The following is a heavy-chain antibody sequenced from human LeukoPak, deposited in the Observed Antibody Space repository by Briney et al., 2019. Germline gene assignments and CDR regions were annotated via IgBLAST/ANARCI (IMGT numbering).Heavy chain of an antibody. CDR3: AKDRSGGGDYYFGMDV. D-gene: IGHD6-19*01. J-gene: IGHJ6*02. CDR1: GFTFSSYG. CDR2: ISYDGSNK. V-gene: IGHV3-30*18. Sequence: GRSLRLSCAASGFTFSSYGMHWVRQAPGKGLEWVAVISYDGSNKYYADSVKGRFTISRDNSKNTLYLQMNSLRAEDTAVYYCAKDRSGGGDYYFGMDVWGPGTTVTVSS.